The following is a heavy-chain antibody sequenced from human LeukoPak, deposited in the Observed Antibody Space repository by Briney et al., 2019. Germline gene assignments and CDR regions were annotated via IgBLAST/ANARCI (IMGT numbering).Heavy chain of an antibody. V-gene: IGHV4-30-2*01. CDR3: ASFGDSGSYVNY. CDR1: GGSISSGGYY. D-gene: IGHD1-26*01. CDR2: IYHSGST. J-gene: IGHJ4*02. Sequence: SETLPLTCTVSGGSISSGGYYWSWIRQPPGKGLEWIGYIYHSGSTYYNPPLKSRVTISVDRSKNQFSLKLSSVTAADTAVYYCASFGDSGSYVNYWGQGTLVTVSS.